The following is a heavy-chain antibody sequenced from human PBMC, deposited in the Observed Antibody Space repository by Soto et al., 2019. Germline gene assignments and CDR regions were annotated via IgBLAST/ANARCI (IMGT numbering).Heavy chain of an antibody. CDR1: GYTFTSYD. CDR2: MNPNSGNT. J-gene: IGHJ6*03. D-gene: IGHD3-10*01. Sequence: ASVKVSCKASGYTFTSYDINWVRQATGQGLEWMGWMNPNSGNTGYAQKFQGRDKMIRNTSISIAYMELSSLRSEDTAVYYCARGFRTMVRGQPKTYYYYMDVWGKVTTVTVSS. CDR3: ARGFRTMVRGQPKTYYYYMDV. V-gene: IGHV1-8*01.